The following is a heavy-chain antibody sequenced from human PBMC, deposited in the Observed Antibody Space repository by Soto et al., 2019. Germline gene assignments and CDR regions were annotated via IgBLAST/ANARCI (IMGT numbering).Heavy chain of an antibody. CDR1: GFTFRSYA. V-gene: IGHV3-23*01. CDR3: ANLYCTSTSCYRGLDY. CDR2: ISDGGGTT. Sequence: GSLRLSCAASGFTFRSYAMNWVRQAPGKGLEWVSIISDGGGTTYYADSVKGRFTISRDNSKNTLYLQMNSLRGEDTAVYYCANLYCTSTSCYRGLDYWGQGTLVTVSS. J-gene: IGHJ4*02. D-gene: IGHD2-2*01.